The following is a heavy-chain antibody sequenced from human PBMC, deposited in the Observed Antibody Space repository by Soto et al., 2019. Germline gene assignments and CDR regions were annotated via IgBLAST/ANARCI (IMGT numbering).Heavy chain of an antibody. CDR3: AKAETPYDYYFWTGYYTYFGS. V-gene: IGHV3-23*01. CDR2: ISGSGGST. CDR1: GFTFSSYA. D-gene: IGHD3-3*01. J-gene: IGHJ4*02. Sequence: EVQLLESGGGLVQPGGSLRLSCAASGFTFSSYAMSWVRQAPGKGLEWVSAISGSGGSTYYADSVKGRFTISSDNSNNTLELQMNSLSAEDTAVYYCAKAETPYDYYFWTGYYTYFGSWGKGTMVTVAS.